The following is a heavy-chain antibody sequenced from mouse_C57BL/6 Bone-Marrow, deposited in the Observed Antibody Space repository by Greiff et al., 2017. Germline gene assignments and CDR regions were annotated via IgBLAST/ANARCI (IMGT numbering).Heavy chain of an antibody. CDR2: IYPRSGNT. CDR3: ARRRDYGNPWFAY. Sequence: VQLVESGAELARPGASVKLSCKASGYTFTSYGISWVKQRTGQGLEWIGEIYPRSGNTYYNEKFKGKATRTADKSSSTAYMELRSLTSEDSAVYFCARRRDYGNPWFAYWGQGTLVTVSA. V-gene: IGHV1-81*01. J-gene: IGHJ3*01. CDR1: GYTFTSYG. D-gene: IGHD2-1*01.